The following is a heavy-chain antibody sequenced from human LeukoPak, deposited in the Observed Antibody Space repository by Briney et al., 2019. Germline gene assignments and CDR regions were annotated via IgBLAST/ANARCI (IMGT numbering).Heavy chain of an antibody. CDR3: ASSLDTAMVFDY. Sequence: SETLSLTCTVSGGSISSYYWSWIRQPPGKGLEWIGYIYYSGGTNYNPSLKSRVTISVDTSKNQFSLKLSSVTAADTAVYYCASSLDTAMVFDYWGQGTLVTVSS. CDR2: IYYSGGT. D-gene: IGHD5-18*01. V-gene: IGHV4-59*01. CDR1: GGSISSYY. J-gene: IGHJ4*02.